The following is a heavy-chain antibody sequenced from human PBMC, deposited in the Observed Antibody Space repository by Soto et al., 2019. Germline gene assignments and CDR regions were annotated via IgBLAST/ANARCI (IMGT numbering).Heavy chain of an antibody. CDR3: AKPYCSTTSCYSAGYYYGVDV. CDR2: ISGGST. CDR1: GFTFSSYA. J-gene: IGHJ6*02. V-gene: IGHV3-23*01. D-gene: IGHD2-2*01. Sequence: GGSLRLSCAASGFTFSSYAMSWVRQAPGKGLEWVSTISGGSTYYADSVKGRFTISRDNSKNTLYLQMNTLRAEDTAVYYCAKPYCSTTSCYSAGYYYGVDVWGQGTTVTVSS.